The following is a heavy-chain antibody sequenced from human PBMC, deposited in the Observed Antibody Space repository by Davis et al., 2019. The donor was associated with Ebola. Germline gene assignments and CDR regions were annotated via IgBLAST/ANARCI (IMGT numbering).Heavy chain of an antibody. J-gene: IGHJ4*03. CDR3: ARDSSGWYFFDY. CDR1: GYTFTSYA. Sequence: ASVKVSCKASGYTFTSYAMNWVRQAPGQRLEWMGWINAGNGNTKYSQKFQGRVTITRDTSASTAYMELSSLRSEDTAVYYCARDSSGWYFFDYWGQGTTVTVSS. CDR2: INAGNGNT. V-gene: IGHV1-3*01. D-gene: IGHD6-19*01.